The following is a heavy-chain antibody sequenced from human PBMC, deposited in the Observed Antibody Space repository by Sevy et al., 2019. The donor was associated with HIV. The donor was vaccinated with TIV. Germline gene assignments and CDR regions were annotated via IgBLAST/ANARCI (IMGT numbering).Heavy chain of an antibody. CDR3: ARETSSFGEGIYYGMDV. CDR1: GFTFSDYN. CDR2: ISIISNYI. V-gene: IGHV3-21*01. Sequence: GGSLRLSCAASGFTFSDYNMNWVRQAPGKGLEWVSSISIISNYIYYSDSVKGRFTISRDNAKNSLYLQMNSLRAEDTAVHYCARETSSFGEGIYYGMDVWGQGTTVTVSS. D-gene: IGHD3-10*01. J-gene: IGHJ6*02.